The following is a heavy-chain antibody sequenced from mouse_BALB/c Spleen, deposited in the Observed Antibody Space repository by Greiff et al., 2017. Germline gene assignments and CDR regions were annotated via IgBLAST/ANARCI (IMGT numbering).Heavy chain of an antibody. CDR1: GFSLTSYG. D-gene: IGHD2-1*01. V-gene: IGHV2-9*02. Sequence: QVQLKESGPGLVAPSQSLSITCTVSGFSLTSYGVHWVRQPPGKGLEWLGVIWAGGSTNYNSALMSRLSISKDNSKSQVFLKMNSLQTDDTAMYYCAREGNYSAWFAYWGQGTLVTVSA. CDR2: IWAGGST. CDR3: AREGNYSAWFAY. J-gene: IGHJ3*01.